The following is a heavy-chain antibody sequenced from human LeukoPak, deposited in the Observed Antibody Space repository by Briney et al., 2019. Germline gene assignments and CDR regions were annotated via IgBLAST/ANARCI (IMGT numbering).Heavy chain of an antibody. CDR3: ARDGDSSGYYYFDY. CDR1: GFTVSSNY. D-gene: IGHD3-22*01. CDR2: IYSGGST. Sequence: PGGSLRLSCAASGFTVSSNYMSWVRQAPGKGLEWVSVIYSGGSTYYSDPVMGRLTISRDNSKNTLYLQMNSLRAEDTAVYYCARDGDSSGYYYFDYWGQGTLVTVSS. J-gene: IGHJ4*02. V-gene: IGHV3-53*01.